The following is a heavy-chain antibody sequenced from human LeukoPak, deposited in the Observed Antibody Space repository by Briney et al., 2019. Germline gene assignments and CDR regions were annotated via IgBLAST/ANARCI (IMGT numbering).Heavy chain of an antibody. D-gene: IGHD7-27*01. CDR2: ISGYNGNT. CDR1: GYTFTTYG. CDR3: ARASGVLLGIFDY. V-gene: IGHV1-18*01. J-gene: IGHJ4*02. Sequence: GASVKVSCKTSGYTFTTYGISLVRQAPGQGLEWMGWISGYNGNTNYAQRLQGRVTMTTDTSTTTAYMELGRLRSDDTAVYYCARASGVLLGIFDYWGQGTLVTVSS.